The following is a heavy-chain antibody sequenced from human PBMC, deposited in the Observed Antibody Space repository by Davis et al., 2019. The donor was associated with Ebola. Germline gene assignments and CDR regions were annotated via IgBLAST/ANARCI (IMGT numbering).Heavy chain of an antibody. D-gene: IGHD5-12*01. V-gene: IGHV6-1*01. CDR2: TYYTSQWYN. CDR1: GDSVSSRRAA. J-gene: IGHJ4*02. CDR3: GRGWLRTGIDY. Sequence: HPQTLSLTCAISGDSVSSRRAAWNWIRQPPSRGLEWLGRTYYTSQWYNDYAVSVKSRMTINPDTSKNQFSLKLNSVTPEDTAVYYCGRGWLRTGIDYWGQGTLVTVSS.